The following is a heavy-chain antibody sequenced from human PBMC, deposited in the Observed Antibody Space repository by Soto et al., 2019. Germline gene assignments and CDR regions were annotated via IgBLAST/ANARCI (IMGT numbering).Heavy chain of an antibody. CDR3: ARSPREWELPFDY. Sequence: ESGGGVVQPGRSLRLSCAASGFTFSSYAMHWVRQAPGKGLEWVAVISYDGSNKYYADSVKGRFTISRDNSKNTLYLQMNSLRAEDTAVYYCARSPREWELPFDYWGQGTLVTVSS. V-gene: IGHV3-30-3*01. CDR2: ISYDGSNK. CDR1: GFTFSSYA. J-gene: IGHJ4*02. D-gene: IGHD1-26*01.